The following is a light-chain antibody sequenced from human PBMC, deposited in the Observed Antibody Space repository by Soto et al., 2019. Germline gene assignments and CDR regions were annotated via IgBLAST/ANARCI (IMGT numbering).Light chain of an antibody. J-gene: IGKJ4*01. CDR2: DAS. CDR3: QQDNNWASLT. CDR1: QSVSSS. Sequence: EIVMTQSPATLSVSPGDRATLSCRASQSVSSSLAWYQQIPGQAPRLLIYDASTRATGIPARFGGSGSGTEFTLTISSLQSEDFAVYYCQQDNNWASLTFGGGTKVELK. V-gene: IGKV3-15*01.